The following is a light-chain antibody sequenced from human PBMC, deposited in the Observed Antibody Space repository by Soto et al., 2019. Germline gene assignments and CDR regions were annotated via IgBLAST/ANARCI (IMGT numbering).Light chain of an antibody. V-gene: IGKV3-15*01. CDR1: QSVSSN. Sequence: EIVMTQSPATLSVSPGERATLSCRASQSVSSNLAWYQQKPGQAPTLLIYGASARATGIPARFSGSGSGTEFTLTISSLQSEDFAVYYCQHYNNWPFTFGQGTKLESK. CDR2: GAS. CDR3: QHYNNWPFT. J-gene: IGKJ2*01.